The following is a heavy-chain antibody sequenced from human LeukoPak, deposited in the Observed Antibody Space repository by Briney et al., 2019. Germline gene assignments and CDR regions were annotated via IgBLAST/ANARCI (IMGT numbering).Heavy chain of an antibody. D-gene: IGHD6-13*01. CDR2: IYYSGST. Sequence: PSETLSLTCTVSGDSIRTSFWSWIRQPPGKGLEWIGYIYYSGSTNYNPSLKSRVTIAVDTSKNQFSLKLSSVTAADTAVYYCARGGIAAAALVHLDYWGQGTLVTVSS. V-gene: IGHV4-59*01. CDR1: GDSIRTSF. J-gene: IGHJ4*02. CDR3: ARGGIAAAALVHLDY.